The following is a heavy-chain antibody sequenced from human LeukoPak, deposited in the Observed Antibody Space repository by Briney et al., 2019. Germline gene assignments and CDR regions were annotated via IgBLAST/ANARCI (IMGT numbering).Heavy chain of an antibody. CDR2: ISRSSSVI. J-gene: IGHJ4*02. CDR1: EFTLSTYS. Sequence: GGSLRLSCAASEFTLSTYSMNWVRQAPGKGLEWVSYISRSSSVIYYADSVKGRFTISRDNAKSSLYLQMNSLRAEDTAVYYCARDRCTGGSCYADYWGQGTLVTVSS. CDR3: ARDRCTGGSCYADY. V-gene: IGHV3-48*04. D-gene: IGHD2-15*01.